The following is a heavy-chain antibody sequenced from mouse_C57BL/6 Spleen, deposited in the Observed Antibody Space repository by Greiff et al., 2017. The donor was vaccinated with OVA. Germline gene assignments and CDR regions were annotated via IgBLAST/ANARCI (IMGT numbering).Heavy chain of an antibody. CDR3: TLTGGFAY. V-gene: IGHV14-4*01. D-gene: IGHD4-1*01. J-gene: IGHJ3*01. CDR2: IDPENGDT. CDR1: GFNIKDDY. Sequence: VQLQQSGAELVRPGASVKLSCTASGFNIKDDYMHWVKQRPEQGLEWIGWIDPENGDTEYASKFQGKATITADTSSNTAYLQLSSLTSEDTAVYYCTLTGGFAYWGQGTLVTVSA.